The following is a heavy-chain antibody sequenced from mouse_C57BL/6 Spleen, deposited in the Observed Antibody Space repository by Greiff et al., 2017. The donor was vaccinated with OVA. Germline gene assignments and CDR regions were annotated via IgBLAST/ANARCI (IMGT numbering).Heavy chain of an antibody. Sequence: VQLQHPGTELVKPGASVKLSCKASGYTFTSYWMHWVKQRPGQGLEWIGNINPSNGGTNYNEKFKSKATMTVDKSSSTAYMTLSSLTSEEYAVYYCAMYGNYVYFDYWGQGTTLTVSS. CDR2: INPSNGGT. CDR1: GYTFTSYW. J-gene: IGHJ2*01. D-gene: IGHD2-10*02. V-gene: IGHV1-53*01. CDR3: AMYGNYVYFDY.